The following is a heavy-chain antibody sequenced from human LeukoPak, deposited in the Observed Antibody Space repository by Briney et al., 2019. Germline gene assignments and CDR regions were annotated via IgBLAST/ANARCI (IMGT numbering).Heavy chain of an antibody. CDR1: GFTFSYYW. Sequence: PGGSLRLSCAASGFTFSYYWMHWVCQTPGKGPMWVSRINGDGTGTNHADSVKGRFTISRDNAKNTLYLQMNSLRAEDTAVYYCTRDFDAATGYWGQGALVTVSS. CDR3: TRDFDAATGY. CDR2: INGDGTGT. V-gene: IGHV3-74*01. J-gene: IGHJ4*02. D-gene: IGHD3-9*01.